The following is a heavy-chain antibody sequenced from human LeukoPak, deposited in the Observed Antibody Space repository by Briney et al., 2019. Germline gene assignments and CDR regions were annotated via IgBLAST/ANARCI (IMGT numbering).Heavy chain of an antibody. J-gene: IGHJ6*02. Sequence: GASVKVSCKASGYTFTSYYMRWVRQAPGQGLEWMGIINPSGGSTSYAQKFQGRVTMTRDTSTSTVYMELSSLRSEDTAVYYCARDQVRYCSSTSCSYYYYYGMDVWGQGTTVTVSS. CDR1: GYTFTSYY. CDR2: INPSGGST. V-gene: IGHV1-46*01. CDR3: ARDQVRYCSSTSCSYYYYYGMDV. D-gene: IGHD2-2*01.